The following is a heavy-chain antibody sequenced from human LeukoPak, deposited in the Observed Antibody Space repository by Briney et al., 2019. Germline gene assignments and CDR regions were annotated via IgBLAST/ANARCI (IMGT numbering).Heavy chain of an antibody. CDR2: IYYSGST. V-gene: IGHV4-59*08. D-gene: IGHD6-13*01. Sequence: SETLSLTCTVSGGSISSYYWSWIRQPPGKGLEWIGYIYYSGSTNYNPSLKSRVTISVDTSKKQFSLKLSSVTAADTAVYYCARHGGRAAAGWGDNWFDPWGQGTLVTVSS. CDR3: ARHGGRAAAGWGDNWFDP. J-gene: IGHJ5*02. CDR1: GGSISSYY.